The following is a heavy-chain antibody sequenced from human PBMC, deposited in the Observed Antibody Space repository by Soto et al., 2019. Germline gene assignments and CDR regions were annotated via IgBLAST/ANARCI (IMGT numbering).Heavy chain of an antibody. J-gene: IGHJ4*03. CDR2: IVPNVGTV. CDR3: ARRDTSGFLRYFDN. CDR1: GGTLSSFINYP. V-gene: IGHV1-69*06. D-gene: IGHD3-3*01. Sequence: ASVKVSCKASGGTLSSFINYPINWVRQAPGQGLEWMGGIVPNVGTVNYAQKIQGRVTVTADKSTGTAYMELSSLRSEDTALYYCARRDTSGFLRYFDNWGQGTLVTVSS.